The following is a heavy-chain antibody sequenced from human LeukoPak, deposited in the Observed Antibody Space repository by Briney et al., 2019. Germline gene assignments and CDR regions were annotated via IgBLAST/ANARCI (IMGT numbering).Heavy chain of an antibody. D-gene: IGHD3-9*01. CDR2: INPNSGGT. CDR1: GYTFTGYY. CDR3: ARGTRDYDILTGYYYYYYYMDV. V-gene: IGHV1-2*02. J-gene: IGHJ6*03. Sequence: ASVKVSCKASGYTFTGYYMHWVRQAPGQGLEWMGWINPNSGGTNYAQKFQGRVTMTRDTSISTAYMELSSLRSEDTAVYYCARGTRDYDILTGYYYYYYYMDVWGKGTTVTISS.